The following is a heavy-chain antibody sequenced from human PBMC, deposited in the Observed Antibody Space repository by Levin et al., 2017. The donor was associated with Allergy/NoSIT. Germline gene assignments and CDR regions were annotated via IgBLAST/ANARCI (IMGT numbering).Heavy chain of an antibody. CDR1: GGSISSYY. Sequence: SETLSLTCTVSGGSISSYYWSWIRQPPGKGLEWIGYIYYSGSTNYNPSLKSRVTISVDTSKNQFSLKLSSVTAADTAVYYCASALWVPAATERYYYYGMDVWGQGTTVTVSS. J-gene: IGHJ6*02. D-gene: IGHD2-2*01. V-gene: IGHV4-59*01. CDR3: ASALWVPAATERYYYYGMDV. CDR2: IYYSGST.